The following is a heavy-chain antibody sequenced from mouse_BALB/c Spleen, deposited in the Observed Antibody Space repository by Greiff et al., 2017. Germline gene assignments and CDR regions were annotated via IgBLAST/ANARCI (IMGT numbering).Heavy chain of an antibody. J-gene: IGHJ3*01. V-gene: IGHV1-14*01. D-gene: IGHD2-12*01. CDR2: INPYNDGT. CDR1: GYTFTSYV. Sequence: EVQLVESGPELVKPGASVKMSCKASGYTFTSYVMHWVKQKPGQGLEWIGYINPYNDGTKYNEKFKGKATLTSDKSSSTAYMELSSLTSEDSAVYYCARVLYTTLLAYWGQGTLVTVSA. CDR3: ARVLYTTLLAY.